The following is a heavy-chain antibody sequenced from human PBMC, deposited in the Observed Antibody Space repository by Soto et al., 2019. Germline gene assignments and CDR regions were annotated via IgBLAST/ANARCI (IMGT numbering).Heavy chain of an antibody. D-gene: IGHD1-26*01. V-gene: IGHV1-18*04. J-gene: IGHJ4*02. CDR1: GYIFVNYG. Sequence: VQLVQSGAEVKKPGASVKVSCKASGYIFVNYGITWVRQAPGQGLEWMGWTNTSSGNSDSAQTVQGRVTRTTDPSTTTVYMELSTRRSDDTAVYYWAGVGGDRRIEGPSTFYFDDWGQGTLVTVSS. CDR3: AGVGGDRRIEGPSTFYFDD. CDR2: TNTSSGNS.